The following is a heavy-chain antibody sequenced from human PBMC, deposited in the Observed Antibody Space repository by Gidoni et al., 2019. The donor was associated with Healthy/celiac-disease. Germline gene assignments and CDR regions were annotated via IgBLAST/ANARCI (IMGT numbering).Heavy chain of an antibody. J-gene: IGHJ5*02. D-gene: IGHD3-9*01. V-gene: IGHV1-24*01. CDR1: GYTPTELS. CDR3: ATVPLLRYFDWLFS. CDR2: FDPEDGET. Sequence: QVQLVQSGAAVKKPGASVKVSCKVSGYTPTELSMHWVRQAPGKGLEWMGGFDPEDGETIYAQNFQGRVTMTEDTSTDTAYMELSSLRSEDTAVYYCATVPLLRYFDWLFSWGQGTLVTVSS.